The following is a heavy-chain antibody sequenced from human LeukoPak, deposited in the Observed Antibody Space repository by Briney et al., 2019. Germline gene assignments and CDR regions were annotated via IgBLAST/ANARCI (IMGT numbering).Heavy chain of an antibody. J-gene: IGHJ4*02. CDR1: GGSISSYY. CDR3: ARTNYYGSGRYFDY. CDR2: IYHSGST. Sequence: SETLSLTCTVSGGSISSYYWSWIRQPPGKGLDWIGYIYHSGSTNYNPSLKSRFTISLDTSKNQFSLKLSSVTAADTAVYYCARTNYYGSGRYFDYWGQGTLVTVSS. D-gene: IGHD3-10*01. V-gene: IGHV4-59*01.